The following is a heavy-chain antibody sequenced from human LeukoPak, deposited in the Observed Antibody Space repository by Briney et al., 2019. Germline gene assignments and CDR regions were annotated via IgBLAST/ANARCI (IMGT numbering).Heavy chain of an antibody. Sequence: PGGSLRLSCAASGFNFSIYGMHCVRQAPGKGLEWVGFIKYDGSNKYYGDPAKGRFTISRDKSKNTLYLQMNGLRAEDTAVYYCAKDLGITVARIGGFDSWGQGTLVTVSS. J-gene: IGHJ4*02. D-gene: IGHD6-19*01. CDR3: AKDLGITVARIGGFDS. V-gene: IGHV3-30*02. CDR1: GFNFSIYG. CDR2: IKYDGSNK.